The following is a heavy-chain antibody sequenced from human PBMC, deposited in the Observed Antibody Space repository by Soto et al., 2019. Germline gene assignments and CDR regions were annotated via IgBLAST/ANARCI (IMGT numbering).Heavy chain of an antibody. J-gene: IGHJ4*02. CDR2: ISADGSDK. D-gene: IGHD3-3*01. Sequence: QVQLVESGGGVVQPGRSLRLSCAASGFTFSNFGMHWGRQAPGKGLEWVAAISADGSDKYFSDSVKGRFTISRDNSKNTLFLQMNSLRVEDTGVYYCTKGSEVARQELAYWGQGTLVTVSS. V-gene: IGHV3-30*18. CDR3: TKGSEVARQELAY. CDR1: GFTFSNFG.